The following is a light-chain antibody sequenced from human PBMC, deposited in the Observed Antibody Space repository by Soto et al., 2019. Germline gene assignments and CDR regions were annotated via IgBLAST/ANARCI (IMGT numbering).Light chain of an antibody. Sequence: AIQMTQSPSSLSASVGDRVTITCRASQGIRDDLAWYQQKPGKAPKLLIYAASSLQSGAPSRFSGSGSGTDFTLTISSPQPEDFATYYCLQDYIYPWTFGQGTKVDIK. CDR1: QGIRDD. J-gene: IGKJ1*01. CDR3: LQDYIYPWT. CDR2: AAS. V-gene: IGKV1-6*01.